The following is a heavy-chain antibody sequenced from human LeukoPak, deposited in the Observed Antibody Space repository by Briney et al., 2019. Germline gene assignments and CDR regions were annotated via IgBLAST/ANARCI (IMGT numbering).Heavy chain of an antibody. V-gene: IGHV3-7*01. CDR1: GFTFSSYW. Sequence: GGSLRLSCAASGFTFSSYWMSWVRQAPGKGLEWVANINLDGNGRFYVDSVKGRFTISRDNNKKSVYLQMNSLRAEDTAVYYCAELGITMIGGVWGKGTTVTISS. CDR3: AELGITMIGGV. CDR2: INLDGNGR. D-gene: IGHD3-10*02. J-gene: IGHJ6*04.